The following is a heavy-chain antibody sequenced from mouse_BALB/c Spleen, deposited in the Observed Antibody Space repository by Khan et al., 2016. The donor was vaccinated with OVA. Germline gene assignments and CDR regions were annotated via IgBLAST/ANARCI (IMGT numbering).Heavy chain of an antibody. J-gene: IGHJ4*01. CDR3: VRENYYGTSYDYYSRDY. Sequence: EVQLVESGGGLVQPKGSLKLSCAASGFTFNTYAMNWVCQTPGKGLEWVARISSKSKNYATYYADSVKDRFTISRDDSQNMLYLQMDNLKTEDTGMYFCVRENYYGTSYDYYSRDYWGQGTSVTVSS. V-gene: IGHV10-3*03. CDR1: GFTFNTYA. D-gene: IGHD1-1*01. CDR2: ISSKSKNYAT.